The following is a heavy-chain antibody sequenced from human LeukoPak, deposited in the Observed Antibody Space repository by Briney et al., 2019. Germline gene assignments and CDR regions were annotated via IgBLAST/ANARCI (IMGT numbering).Heavy chain of an antibody. CDR1: GYTLTELS. V-gene: IGHV1-24*01. D-gene: IGHD3-3*02. CDR2: FDPENAKT. Sequence: GASVKVSCRVSGYTLTELSIHWVRQAPGKGLEWMGSFDPENAKTISAQTFQGRVPMTEDTSTDTAYMVLRTLRSVDTAISYRFIISHTFVPTCRIHYHMHMGRTGSTVSVFS. CDR3: FIISHTFVPTCRIHYHMHM. J-gene: IGHJ6*03.